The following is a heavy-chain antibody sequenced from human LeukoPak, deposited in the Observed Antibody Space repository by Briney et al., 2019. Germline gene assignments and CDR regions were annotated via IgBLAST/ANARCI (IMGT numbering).Heavy chain of an antibody. CDR3: TRAGLAAAGDY. J-gene: IGHJ4*02. Sequence: GVSLRLSCVASGFTFSSYWMTWVRQAPGKGLEWVANIKRDGSEKYYVDSVKGRFTISRDNAKNSLYLQMNSLRAEDTAVYYCTRAGLAAAGDYWGQGTLVTVSS. D-gene: IGHD6-13*01. V-gene: IGHV3-7*05. CDR1: GFTFSSYW. CDR2: IKRDGSEK.